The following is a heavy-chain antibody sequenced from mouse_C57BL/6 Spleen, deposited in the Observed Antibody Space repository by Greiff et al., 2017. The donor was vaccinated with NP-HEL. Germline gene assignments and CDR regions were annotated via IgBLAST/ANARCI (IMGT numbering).Heavy chain of an antibody. J-gene: IGHJ2*01. Sequence: EVKVVESGGDLVKPGGSLKLSCAASGFTFSSYGMSWVRQTPDKRLEWVATISSGGSYTYYPDSVKGRFTISRDNAKNTLYLQMSSLKSEDTAMYYCARRAHYDYDGYYFDYWGQGTTLTVSS. D-gene: IGHD2-4*01. CDR1: GFTFSSYG. V-gene: IGHV5-6*02. CDR3: ARRAHYDYDGYYFDY. CDR2: ISSGGSYT.